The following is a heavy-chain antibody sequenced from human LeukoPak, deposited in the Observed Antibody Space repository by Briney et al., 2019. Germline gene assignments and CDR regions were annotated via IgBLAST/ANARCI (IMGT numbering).Heavy chain of an antibody. Sequence: VGSLRLSCTASGFSFSGHWMHWARQLPGKGLVWVSRISPTGSTSSYTDSVMVRFTGSRANARNTLYLQVNNQRDGDRAVYYCARGPNSNWSGLDFWGQGTLLTVSS. J-gene: IGHJ4*01. CDR2: ISPTGSTS. CDR3: ARGPNSNWSGLDF. D-gene: IGHD6-6*01. CDR1: GFSFSGHW. V-gene: IGHV3-74*01.